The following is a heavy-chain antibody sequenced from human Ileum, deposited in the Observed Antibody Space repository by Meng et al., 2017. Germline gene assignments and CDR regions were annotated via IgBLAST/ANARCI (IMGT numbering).Heavy chain of an antibody. CDR2: TYYRSKWLN. CDR1: GDTVSNNIVA. CDR3: ARGGKYSFDY. V-gene: IGHV6-1*01. Sequence: SQTLSLTCAISGDTVSNNIVAWNWIRQPPSRGLEWLGRTYYRSKWLNEYASSVTSRITVNPDTSKNQFSLQLNSVTPEDTAVYYCARGGKYSFDYWGQGALVTVSS. D-gene: IGHD1-26*01. J-gene: IGHJ4*02.